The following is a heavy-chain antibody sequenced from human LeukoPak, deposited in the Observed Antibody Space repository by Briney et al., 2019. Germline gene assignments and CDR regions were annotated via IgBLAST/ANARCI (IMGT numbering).Heavy chain of an antibody. CDR2: ISWDSLNI. J-gene: IGHJ6*02. V-gene: IGHV3-9*01. Sequence: GRSLRLSCAVSGFTFDDYAMFWVRQAPGKGLEWVSGISWDSLNIGYAASVKGRFTISRDNAKNSVYLQMNSLRADDTALYYCARGNRDSSGFYFYYGMDVWGQGTTVTVSS. CDR3: ARGNRDSSGFYFYYGMDV. CDR1: GFTFDDYA. D-gene: IGHD6-19*01.